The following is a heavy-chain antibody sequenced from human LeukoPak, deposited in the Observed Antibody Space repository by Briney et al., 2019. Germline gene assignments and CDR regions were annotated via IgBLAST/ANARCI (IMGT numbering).Heavy chain of an antibody. CDR3: ARVYRRDGYNYDGFDI. D-gene: IGHD5-24*01. Sequence: SQTLSLTCTVSSGSINSDGYYWSWIRQPAGKGLEWIGRVYSTGSANYSPSLESRVIISIDTSKNQFFLRLSFVTAADTAVYYCARVYRRDGYNYDGFDIWGQGTMVTVS. J-gene: IGHJ3*02. CDR2: VYSTGSA. V-gene: IGHV4-61*02. CDR1: SGSINSDGYY.